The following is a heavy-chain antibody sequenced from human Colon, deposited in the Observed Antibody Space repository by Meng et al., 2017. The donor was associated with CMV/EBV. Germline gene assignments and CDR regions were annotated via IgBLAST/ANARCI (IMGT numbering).Heavy chain of an antibody. CDR3: ARGGATGYFDF. CDR2: IYSGGST. J-gene: IGHJ4*02. Sequence: GSLRLSCAASGFTVSSNYMSWVRQAPGKGLECVSLIYSGGSTYYADSVKGRFTISRDDSKHTLYLQMNTLRAEDTAVYYCARGGATGYFDFWGQGTLVTVSS. CDR1: GFTVSSNY. V-gene: IGHV3-53*01. D-gene: IGHD1-26*01.